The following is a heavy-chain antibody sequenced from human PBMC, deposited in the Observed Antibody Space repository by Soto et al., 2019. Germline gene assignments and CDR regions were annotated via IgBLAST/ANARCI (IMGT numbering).Heavy chain of an antibody. CDR2: ISARNVHT. V-gene: IGHV1-18*04. CDR3: ARDFRPENTMATLNFEY. D-gene: IGHD6-6*01. J-gene: IGHJ4*02. CDR1: GYSFINYG. Sequence: QVQLVQSGAEVKKPGASVKVSCKASGYSFINYGISWVRQAPGQGLEWLGWISARNVHTKFAQKVQGRVTMASDTSTNTVCKELRSLRSDDTAVYYCARDFRPENTMATLNFEYWGQGTLVTVSS.